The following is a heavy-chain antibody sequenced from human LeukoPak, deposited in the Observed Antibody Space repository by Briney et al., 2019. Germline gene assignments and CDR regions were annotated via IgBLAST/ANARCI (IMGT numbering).Heavy chain of an antibody. CDR2: INPNSGGT. V-gene: IGHV1-2*06. D-gene: IGHD3-22*01. CDR3: ARAATMIVVVPTPYYYYGMDV. Sequence: ASVKVSCKASGYTFTGYYVHWVRQAPGQGLEWMGRINPNSGGTNYAQKFQGRVTMTRDTSISTAYMELSRLRSDDTAVYYCARAATMIVVVPTPYYYYGMDVWGQGTTVTVSS. CDR1: GYTFTGYY. J-gene: IGHJ6*02.